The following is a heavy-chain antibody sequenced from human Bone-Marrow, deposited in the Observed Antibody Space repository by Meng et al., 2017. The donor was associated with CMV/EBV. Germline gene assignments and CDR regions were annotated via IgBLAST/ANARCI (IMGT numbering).Heavy chain of an antibody. Sequence: LSLTCAASGFTFSSYEMNWVRQAPGKGLEWVSYISSSGYTIYYADSVKGRFTISRDNAKNSLYLQMNSLRAEDTAVYYCARDCNPQTPGRIEGYGMDVWGQGTAVTVSS. V-gene: IGHV3-48*03. J-gene: IGHJ6*02. CDR1: GFTFSSYE. CDR3: ARDCNPQTPGRIEGYGMDV. D-gene: IGHD2-15*01. CDR2: ISSSGYTI.